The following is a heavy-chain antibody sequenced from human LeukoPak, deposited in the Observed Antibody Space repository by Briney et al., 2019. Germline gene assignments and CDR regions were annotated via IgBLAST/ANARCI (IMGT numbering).Heavy chain of an antibody. CDR1: GFTFSDYY. CDR2: ISSGGST. J-gene: IGHJ5*02. Sequence: GGSLRLSCAASGFTFSDYYMSWVRQAPGKGLEWVSVISSGGSTYYADSVKGRFTISRDNSKNTLYLQMNSLRAEDTAVYYCAREYRHFYCSSTSCYSSSWFDPWGQGTLVTVSS. D-gene: IGHD2-2*02. CDR3: AREYRHFYCSSTSCYSSSWFDP. V-gene: IGHV3-53*01.